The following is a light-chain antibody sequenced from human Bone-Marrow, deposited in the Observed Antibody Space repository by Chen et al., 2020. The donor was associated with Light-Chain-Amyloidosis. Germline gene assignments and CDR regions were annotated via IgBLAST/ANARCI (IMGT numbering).Light chain of an antibody. Sequence: DIQMTQSPSSLSASVGDRVTITCRASQTINTYLNWYQQKPGKAPNLLIYAASTLQSGVPSRFSGTGSGTDFTLTISSLQPEDFATYYCQQYYSSPRTFGQGTKVEIK. V-gene: IGKV1-39*01. CDR1: QTINTY. CDR2: AAS. J-gene: IGKJ1*01. CDR3: QQYYSSPRT.